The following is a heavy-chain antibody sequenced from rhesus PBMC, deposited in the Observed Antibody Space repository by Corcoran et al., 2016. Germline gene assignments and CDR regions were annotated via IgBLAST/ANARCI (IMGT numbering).Heavy chain of an antibody. Sequence: QLQLQESGPGLVKPSETLSVTCAVSGGSISSSYWSWIRQAPGKGLVWIGYIYGSGWGTNYNPSLKNRVTISIDTSKNQFSLKLSSVTAADTAVYYCARVPVIAADADYWGQGVLVTVSS. V-gene: IGHV4-169*01. D-gene: IGHD6-25*01. CDR3: ARVPVIAADADY. J-gene: IGHJ4*01. CDR2: IYGSGWGT. CDR1: GGSISSSY.